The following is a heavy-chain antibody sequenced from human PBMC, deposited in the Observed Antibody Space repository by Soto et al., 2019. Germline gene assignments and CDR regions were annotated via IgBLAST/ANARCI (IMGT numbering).Heavy chain of an antibody. Sequence: PSETLSLTCTVSGGSISSYYWSWIRQPPGKGLEWIGYIYYSGSTNYNPSLKSRVTISVDTSKNQFSLKLSSVTAADTAVYYCARGKYYDSSGYLIRAPFDYWGQGTLVTVSS. D-gene: IGHD3-22*01. J-gene: IGHJ4*02. CDR3: ARGKYYDSSGYLIRAPFDY. CDR2: IYYSGST. V-gene: IGHV4-59*01. CDR1: GGSISSYY.